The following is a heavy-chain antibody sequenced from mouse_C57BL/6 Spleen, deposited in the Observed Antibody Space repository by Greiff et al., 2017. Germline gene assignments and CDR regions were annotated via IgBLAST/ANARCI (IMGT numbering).Heavy chain of an antibody. CDR1: GYTFTSYW. CDR2: IHPNNGST. J-gene: IGHJ3*01. Sequence: QVQLKQPGAELVKPGASVKLSCKASGYTFTSYWMNWVKQRPGQGLEWIGMIHPNNGSTNDNEKFKSKATLTVEKSSSTAYMQLSSLTSEDSAVYYCARRSNYEAWFAYWGQGTLVTVSA. CDR3: ARRSNYEAWFAY. D-gene: IGHD2-5*01. V-gene: IGHV1-64*01.